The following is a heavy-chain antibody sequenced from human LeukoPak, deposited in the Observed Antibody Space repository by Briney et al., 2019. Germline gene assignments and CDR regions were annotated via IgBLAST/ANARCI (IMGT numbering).Heavy chain of an antibody. CDR2: IIPIFGTA. Sequence: SVKVSCKASGGTFSSYAISWVRQAPGQGLEWMGGIIPIFGTANYAQKFRGRVTITADESTSTAYMELSSLRSEDTAVYYCASGDVAYCGGDCYPVQDYWGQGTLVTVSS. CDR3: ASGDVAYCGGDCYPVQDY. J-gene: IGHJ4*02. CDR1: GGTFSSYA. D-gene: IGHD2-21*02. V-gene: IGHV1-69*13.